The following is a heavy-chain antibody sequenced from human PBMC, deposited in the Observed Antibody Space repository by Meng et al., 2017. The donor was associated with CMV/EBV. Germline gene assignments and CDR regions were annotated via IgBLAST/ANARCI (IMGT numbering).Heavy chain of an antibody. CDR2: IYYSRST. CDR1: GGSVSTGSYY. V-gene: IGHV4-61*01. D-gene: IGHD2-2*01. Sequence: SETLSLTCTLSGGSVSTGSYYWNWPRQPPGKGLEWIGYIYYSRSTNYNPSLKSRVTISVDTTKSQFSLKLCSVTAADTAVYYCARVTGYCSSTSCPNLFDPWGQGTLVTVSS. CDR3: ARVTGYCSSTSCPNLFDP. J-gene: IGHJ5*02.